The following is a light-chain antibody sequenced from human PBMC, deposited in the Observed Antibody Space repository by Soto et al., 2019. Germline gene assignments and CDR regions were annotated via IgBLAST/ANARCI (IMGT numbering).Light chain of an antibody. CDR1: QSISTW. CDR2: DAS. J-gene: IGKJ1*01. Sequence: DIQMTQSPSTVSASVGDVVTITCRASQSISTWLAWYQQKPGKAPNLLIYDASTLESGGPSGFSGSGSGTEFTLTISSLQPDDSATYYCQQYSTLWTFGQGTKVEIK. V-gene: IGKV1-5*01. CDR3: QQYSTLWT.